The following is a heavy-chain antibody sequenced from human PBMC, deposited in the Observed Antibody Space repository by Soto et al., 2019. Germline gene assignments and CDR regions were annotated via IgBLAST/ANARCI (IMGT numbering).Heavy chain of an antibody. Sequence: GGSLRLSCAASGFTFSSYGMHWVRQAPGKGLEWVAVIWYDGSNKYYADSVKGRFTISRDNSKNTLYLQMNSLRAEDTAVYYCARDPEVPAAMFDYWGQGTLVTVSS. CDR2: IWYDGSNK. CDR3: ARDPEVPAAMFDY. CDR1: GFTFSSYG. J-gene: IGHJ4*02. D-gene: IGHD2-2*01. V-gene: IGHV3-33*01.